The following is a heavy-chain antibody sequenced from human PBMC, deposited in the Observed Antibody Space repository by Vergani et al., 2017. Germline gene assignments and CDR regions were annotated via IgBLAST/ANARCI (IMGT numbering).Heavy chain of an antibody. D-gene: IGHD3-10*01. J-gene: IGHJ4*02. CDR3: ARDGGFGELMMDY. V-gene: IGHV4-59*01. CDR2: IYYSGST. CDR1: GGSISSYY. Sequence: QVQLQESGPGLVKPSETLSLTCTVSGGSISSYYWSWIRQPPGKGLEWIGYIYYSGSTNYNPSLKSRVTLSVDTSKNQFSLKLSSVPAADTAVYYCARDGGFGELMMDYWGQGTLVTVSS.